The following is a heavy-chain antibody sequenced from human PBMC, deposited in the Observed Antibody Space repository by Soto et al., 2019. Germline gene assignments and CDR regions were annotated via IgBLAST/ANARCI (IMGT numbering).Heavy chain of an antibody. CDR3: ARGYRRRRRLQFFGYPAWRSYYFDY. D-gene: IGHD3-3*01. CDR2: MNPNSGNT. J-gene: IGHJ4*02. Sequence: QVQLVQSGAEVKKPGASVKVSCKASGYTFTSYDINWVRQATGQGLEWMGWMNPNSGNTGYAQKFKGRVTMTRNTSLSTAYMELSSLGSEDTAVYYCARGYRRRRRLQFFGYPAWRSYYFDYWGQGTLVTVSS. V-gene: IGHV1-8*01. CDR1: GYTFTSYD.